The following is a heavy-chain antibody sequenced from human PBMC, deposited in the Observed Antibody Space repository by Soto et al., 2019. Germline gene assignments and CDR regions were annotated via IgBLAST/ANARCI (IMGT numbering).Heavy chain of an antibody. J-gene: IGHJ4*02. CDR2: VTSSPSSM. CDR3: AREADFASSGYALDY. Sequence: GGSLRLSCAASGFTFSGFSMNWVRQAPGKGLEWVSSVTSSPSSMFYADSVKGRFTISRDDAKDSLFLQMNSLRADDTAVYYCAREADFASSGYALDYWGLGTLVTVSS. V-gene: IGHV3-21*01. CDR1: GFTFSGFS. D-gene: IGHD3-22*01.